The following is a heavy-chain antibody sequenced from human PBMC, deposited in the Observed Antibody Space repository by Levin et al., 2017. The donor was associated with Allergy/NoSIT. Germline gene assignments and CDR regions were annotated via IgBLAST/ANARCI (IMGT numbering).Heavy chain of an antibody. CDR1: GGSISSSSYY. CDR3: AREDGSGWYRDY. Sequence: PSETLSLTCTVSGGSISSSSYYWGWIRQPPGKGLEWIGSTYYSGSTYYNPSLKSRVTISVDTSKNQFSLKLSSVTAADTAVYYCAREDGSGWYRDYWGQGTLVTVSS. J-gene: IGHJ4*02. D-gene: IGHD6-19*01. CDR2: TYYSGST. V-gene: IGHV4-39*07.